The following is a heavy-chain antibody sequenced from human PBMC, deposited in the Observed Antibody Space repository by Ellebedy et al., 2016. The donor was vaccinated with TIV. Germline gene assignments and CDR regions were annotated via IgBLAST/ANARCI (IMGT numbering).Heavy chain of an antibody. Sequence: AASVKVSCKASGYTFTSYAMHWVRQAPGQRLGWMGWINAGNGNTKYSQKFQGRVTITRDTSASTAYIELSSLRSEDTAVYYCAREVRGATTRGYYYYYGMDVWGQGTTVTVSS. D-gene: IGHD1-26*01. CDR3: AREVRGATTRGYYYYYGMDV. CDR1: GYTFTSYA. J-gene: IGHJ6*02. V-gene: IGHV1-3*01. CDR2: INAGNGNT.